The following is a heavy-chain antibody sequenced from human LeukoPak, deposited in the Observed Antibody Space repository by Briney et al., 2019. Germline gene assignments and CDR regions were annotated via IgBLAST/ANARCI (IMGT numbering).Heavy chain of an antibody. J-gene: IGHJ5*02. Sequence: SETLSLTCTVSLGSISSSSYYWGWIRQPPGKGLEWIGSIYYSGSTYYNPSLKSRVTISVDTSKNQFSLKLSSLATADTAVYYCASRPVVAAVNWFDPWGQGTLVTVSS. CDR1: LGSISSSSYY. CDR3: ASRPVVAAVNWFDP. CDR2: IYYSGST. V-gene: IGHV4-39*01. D-gene: IGHD2-15*01.